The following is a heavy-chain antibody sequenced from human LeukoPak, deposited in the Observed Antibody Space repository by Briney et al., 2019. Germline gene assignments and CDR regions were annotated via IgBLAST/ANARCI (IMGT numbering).Heavy chain of an antibody. CDR1: GFTLSKHW. Sequence: PGGSLRLSCAASGFTLSKHWMTRVRQAPGKGLECVAIIKQDGSEKYYVNSVKGRFTISRDNAKNSLYLQMNSLRVEDTAVYYCGREWAVDFWGQGTLVTVSS. J-gene: IGHJ4*02. V-gene: IGHV3-7*01. CDR2: IKQDGSEK. CDR3: GREWAVDF.